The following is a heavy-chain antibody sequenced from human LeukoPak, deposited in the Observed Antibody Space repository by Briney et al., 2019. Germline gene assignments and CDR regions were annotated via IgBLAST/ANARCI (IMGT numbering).Heavy chain of an antibody. Sequence: GGSLRLSCAASAFAFSNHAMSWVRQAPGKGLEWVSSISISGGTTYYADSVKGRFTISRENSKSTLYLQMNNLRADDTAVYYCANEIRPNDYWGQGTLVTVSS. CDR3: ANEIRPNDY. V-gene: IGHV3-23*01. CDR1: AFAFSNHA. J-gene: IGHJ4*02. D-gene: IGHD4-17*01. CDR2: ISISGGTT.